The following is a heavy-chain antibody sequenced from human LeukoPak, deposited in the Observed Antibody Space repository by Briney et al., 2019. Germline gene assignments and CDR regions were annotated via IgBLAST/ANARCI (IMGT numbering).Heavy chain of an antibody. CDR1: GGSITNYY. Sequence: SETLSLTCSLSGGSITNYYWSWVRQPPGKGLEWIAWIYSSGSTEYNSSHKSRVTISFGTSNNQFSLRLTSVTASDTAVYYCARTGEYSGSGPSGAFDIWGQGTMVTVSS. V-gene: IGHV4-4*09. J-gene: IGHJ3*02. CDR2: IYSSGST. CDR3: ARTGEYSGSGPSGAFDI. D-gene: IGHD3-10*01.